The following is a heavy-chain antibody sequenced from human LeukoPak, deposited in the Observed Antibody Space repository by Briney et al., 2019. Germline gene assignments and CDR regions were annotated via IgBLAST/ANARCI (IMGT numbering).Heavy chain of an antibody. V-gene: IGHV1-69*06. CDR1: GGTFSSYA. D-gene: IGHD4-23*01. CDR2: IIPIFGTA. J-gene: IGHJ3*02. CDR3: ARDGGLGTRQNDAFDI. Sequence: SVKLSCKASGGTFSSYAISWVRQAPGQGLEWMGGIIPIFGTANYAQKFQGRVTITADKSTSTAYMELSSLRSEDTAVYYCARDGGLGTRQNDAFDIWGQGTMVTVSS.